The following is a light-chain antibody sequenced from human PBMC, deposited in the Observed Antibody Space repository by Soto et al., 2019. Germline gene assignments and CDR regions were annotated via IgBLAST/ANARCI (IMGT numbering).Light chain of an antibody. CDR2: GAS. V-gene: IGKV3-20*01. CDR1: QSVSSSY. J-gene: IGKJ1*01. Sequence: EIVLTQSPGTLSLSPGERATLSCRASQSVSSSYLAWYQQKPGQAPRLLIYGASSRATGIPDRFSGSGSGTDFTLTISRLEPEDFAVYYCQQYGSSPPWRTFGQGTKLEIK. CDR3: QQYGSSPPWRT.